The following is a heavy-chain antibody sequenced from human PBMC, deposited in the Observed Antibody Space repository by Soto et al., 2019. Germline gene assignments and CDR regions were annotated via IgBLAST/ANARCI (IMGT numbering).Heavy chain of an antibody. CDR3: ARDLGITIFGGTNYYYYGMDV. D-gene: IGHD3-3*01. V-gene: IGHV4-59*01. Sequence: SETLSLTCTVSGGSITSSYWSWIRKSPGKGLEWIGYVYSSGSTNYNPSLKSRVTMSVDTSKNQFYLNLSYVTAADTAVYYCARDLGITIFGGTNYYYYGMDVWGQGTTVTVSS. J-gene: IGHJ6*02. CDR1: GGSITSSY. CDR2: VYSSGST.